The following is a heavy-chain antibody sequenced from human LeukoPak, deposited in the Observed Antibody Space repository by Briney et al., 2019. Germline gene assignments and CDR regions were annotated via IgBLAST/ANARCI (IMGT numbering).Heavy chain of an antibody. CDR3: ARELNSYGYSDY. J-gene: IGHJ4*02. V-gene: IGHV3-21*01. CDR2: ISSSSSYI. Sequence: GGSLRLSCAASGFTFSSYSMNWVRQAPGKGLEWVSSISSSSSYIYYADSVKGRFTISRDNAKNSLYLQMNSLRAEDTAVYYCARELNSYGYSDYWGQGTLVTVSS. D-gene: IGHD5-18*01. CDR1: GFTFSSYS.